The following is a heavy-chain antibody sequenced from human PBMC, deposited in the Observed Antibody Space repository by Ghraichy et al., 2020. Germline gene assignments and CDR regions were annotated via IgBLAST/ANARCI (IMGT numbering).Heavy chain of an antibody. J-gene: IGHJ5*02. CDR2: INHSGST. V-gene: IGHV4-34*01. Sequence: SETLSLTCAVYGGSFSGYYWSWIRQPPGKGLEWIGEINHSGSTNYNPSPKSRVTISVDTSKNQFSLKLSSVTAADTAVYYCARGGRVVVPAAIPKPGGRIWLDPWGQASLVTVSS. CDR1: GGSFSGYY. D-gene: IGHD2-2*02. CDR3: ARGGRVVVPAAIPKPGGRIWLDP.